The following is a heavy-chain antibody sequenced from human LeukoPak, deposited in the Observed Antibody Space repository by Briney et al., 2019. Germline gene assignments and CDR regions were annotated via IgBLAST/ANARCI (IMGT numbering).Heavy chain of an antibody. CDR1: AGSISSHY. CDR3: ARLRNDDVYCSGGSCYSSHFDY. CDR2: IYYSGST. J-gene: IGHJ4*02. D-gene: IGHD2-15*01. Sequence: PSETLSLTCSVSAGSISSHYWSWIRQPPGKGLEWIGYIYYSGSTNYNPSLKSRVTISVDTSKNQFSLKLSSVTAADTAVYYCARLRNDDVYCSGGSCYSSHFDYWGQGTLVTVSS. V-gene: IGHV4-59*11.